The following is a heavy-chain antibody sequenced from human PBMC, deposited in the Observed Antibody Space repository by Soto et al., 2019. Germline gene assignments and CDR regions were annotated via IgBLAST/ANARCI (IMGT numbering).Heavy chain of an antibody. Sequence: QVQLQESGPGLVKPSGTLSLTCAVSGGSISSSNWWRGVRQPPGKGLEWIGEIYHSGSTNYNPSRTGRVPRSVVKYKYQFPLELSSVTAADPAVYYCASGDIGVVPSVSYQGNNYYYYYGMDVWGQGTTVTVSS. D-gene: IGHD2-2*01. CDR3: ASGDIGVVPSVSYQGNNYYYYYGMDV. CDR1: GGSISSSNW. V-gene: IGHV4-4*02. CDR2: IYHSGST. J-gene: IGHJ6*02.